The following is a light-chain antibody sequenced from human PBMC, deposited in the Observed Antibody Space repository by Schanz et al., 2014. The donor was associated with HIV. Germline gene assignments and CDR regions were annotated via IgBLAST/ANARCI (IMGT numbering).Light chain of an antibody. CDR3: AAWDDGLSGPV. CDR2: DVT. J-gene: IGLJ3*02. Sequence: QSALTQPASVSGSPGQSITISCTGTSSDVGADNSVSWYQQHPGRAPRLLVYDVTYRPSGVSNRFSGSKSGNTASLTISGLQPEDEAYYYCAAWDDGLSGPVFGGGTKLTVL. V-gene: IGLV2-14*03. CDR1: SSDVGADNS.